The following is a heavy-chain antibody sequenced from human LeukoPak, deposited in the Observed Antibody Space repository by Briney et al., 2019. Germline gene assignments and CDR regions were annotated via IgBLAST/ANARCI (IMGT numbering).Heavy chain of an antibody. CDR2: ISAYNGNT. CDR1: GYTLTELS. Sequence: ASVKVSCKVSGYTLTELSMHWVRQAPGKGLEWMGWISAYNGNTNYAQKLQGRVTMTTDTSTSTAYMELRSLRSDDTAVYYCARDMYGDASTYGYWGQGTLVTVSS. J-gene: IGHJ4*02. V-gene: IGHV1-18*01. CDR3: ARDMYGDASTYGY. D-gene: IGHD2-21*02.